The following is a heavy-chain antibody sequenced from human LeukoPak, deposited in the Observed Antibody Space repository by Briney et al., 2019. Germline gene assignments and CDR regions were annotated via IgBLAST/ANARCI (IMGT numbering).Heavy chain of an antibody. CDR3: ARLSVGYSDFWSGPLGNYYYYGMDV. CDR1: GGSISSYY. D-gene: IGHD3-3*01. Sequence: SETLSLTCTVSGGSISSYYWSWIRQPPGKGLEWMGYIYYSGSTNYNPSLKRRVTISVDTAKNQFSLTLSSVTAADTSVYYCARLSVGYSDFWSGPLGNYYYYGMDVWGQGTTVTVSS. V-gene: IGHV4-59*01. CDR2: IYYSGST. J-gene: IGHJ6*02.